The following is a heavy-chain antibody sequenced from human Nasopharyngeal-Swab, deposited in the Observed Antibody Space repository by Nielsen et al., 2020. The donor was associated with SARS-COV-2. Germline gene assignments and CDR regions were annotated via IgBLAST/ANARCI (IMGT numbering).Heavy chain of an antibody. CDR3: ARGKDFGEYYFDY. Sequence: LRLSCDVSGGSISSADYSWNWIRQSPGRGLEWIGNIYHSGSTSYNPSLKSRVTISVDRSKSHFSLKMTSVTAADTAVYFCARGKDFGEYYFDYWGQGTLVTVSS. CDR2: IYHSGST. D-gene: IGHD3-10*01. V-gene: IGHV4-30-2*06. CDR1: GGSISSADYS. J-gene: IGHJ4*02.